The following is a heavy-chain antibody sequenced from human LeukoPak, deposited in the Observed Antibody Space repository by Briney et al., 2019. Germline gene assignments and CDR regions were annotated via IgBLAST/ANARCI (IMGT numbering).Heavy chain of an antibody. CDR3: AKDLSSGYSYGYINY. CDR2: ISGSGGST. CDR1: GFTFSSYA. Sequence: GGSLRLSCAASGFTFSSYAMSWVRQAPGKGLEWVSAISGSGGSTYYADSVKGRFTISRDNSKSTLYLQMNSLRAEDTAVYYCAKDLSSGYSYGYINYRGQGTLVTVSS. D-gene: IGHD5-18*01. J-gene: IGHJ4*02. V-gene: IGHV3-23*01.